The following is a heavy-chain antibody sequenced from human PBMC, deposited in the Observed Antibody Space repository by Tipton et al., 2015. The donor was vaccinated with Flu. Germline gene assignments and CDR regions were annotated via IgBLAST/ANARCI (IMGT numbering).Heavy chain of an antibody. Sequence: TLSLTCAVYGGSFSGYYWSWIRQPPGKGLEWIGEINHSGSTNYNPSLKSRVTISGDTSKNQFSLKLSSVTAADTAVYYCARDRGWPAALDYWSQGILVAVSS. V-gene: IGHV4-34*01. D-gene: IGHD3-10*01. J-gene: IGHJ4*02. CDR1: GGSFSGYY. CDR3: ARDRGWPAALDY. CDR2: INHSGST.